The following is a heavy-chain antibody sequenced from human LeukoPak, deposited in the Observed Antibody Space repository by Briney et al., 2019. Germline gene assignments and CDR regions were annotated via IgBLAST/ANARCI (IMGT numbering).Heavy chain of an antibody. CDR2: SYYIGNP. D-gene: IGHD3-10*01. V-gene: IGHV4-59*12. CDR3: AREWFGELSHLSF. J-gene: IGHJ6*01. Sequence: PSETLSHTCTHSRGSIRSYYWRCIRQPPRERLERIWFSYYIGNPNYSPSLKRRVTMSVDTSKNHFSLNLPSVAAAVTAVYYCAREWFGELSHLSFWG. CDR1: RGSIRSYY.